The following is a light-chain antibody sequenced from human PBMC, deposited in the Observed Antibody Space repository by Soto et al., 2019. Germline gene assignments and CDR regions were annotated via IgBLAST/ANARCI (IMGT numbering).Light chain of an antibody. Sequence: QSALTQPASVSGSPGQSITIACTGTSSDVGGYNCVCWYQQHPGKAPKLIIYDVSNRPSGVSNRVSGSKSGNTGSLTISGLQAEDEADYYCSSYTGSTTLLFGGGTKLTVL. CDR1: SSDVGGYNC. CDR2: DVS. J-gene: IGLJ2*01. CDR3: SSYTGSTTLL. V-gene: IGLV2-14*03.